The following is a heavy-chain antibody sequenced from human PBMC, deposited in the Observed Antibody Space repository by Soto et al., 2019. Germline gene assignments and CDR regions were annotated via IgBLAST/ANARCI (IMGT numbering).Heavy chain of an antibody. V-gene: IGHV1-18*01. J-gene: IGHJ4*02. CDR3: ARDQRRNFDY. CDR1: GYKFTSNG. CDR2: ISTSKGNT. Sequence: QVRLVQSGAEMKMPRASVKVSCKASGYKFTSNGISWVRQAPGQGLEWMGWISTSKGNTNYAQKFQGRVTMTTDTSTSTAYMELRSLRSDDTAVYYCARDQRRNFDYWGQGTLVTVSS.